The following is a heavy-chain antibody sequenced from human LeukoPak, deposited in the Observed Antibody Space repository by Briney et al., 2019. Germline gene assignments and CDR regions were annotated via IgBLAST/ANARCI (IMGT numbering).Heavy chain of an antibody. CDR2: IYPGDSDT. D-gene: IGHD2-2*01. Sequence: GESLKISCQVSGYTFSDYWIGWVRQMPGKGLEWMGIIYPGDSDTRYSPSFQGQVTMSADKSINTAYLQWSSLKASDTAMYYCARRQGCSSTSCPPDSWGQGTLVTVSS. CDR1: GYTFSDYW. V-gene: IGHV5-51*01. CDR3: ARRQGCSSTSCPPDS. J-gene: IGHJ4*02.